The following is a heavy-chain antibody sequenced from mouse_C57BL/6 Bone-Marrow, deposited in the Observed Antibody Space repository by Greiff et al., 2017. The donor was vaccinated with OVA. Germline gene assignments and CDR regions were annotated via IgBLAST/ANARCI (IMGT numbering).Heavy chain of an antibody. J-gene: IGHJ1*03. V-gene: IGHV1-81*01. Sequence: QVQLQQSGAELARPGASVKLSCKASGYTFTGYGISWVKQRTGQGLEWIGEIYPRSGNTYYNEKFKGKATLTADKSSSTAYMELRSLTSEDSAVYFCARDLPYWYFDVWGTGTTVTVSS. D-gene: IGHD5-1*01. CDR3: ARDLPYWYFDV. CDR2: IYPRSGNT. CDR1: GYTFTGYG.